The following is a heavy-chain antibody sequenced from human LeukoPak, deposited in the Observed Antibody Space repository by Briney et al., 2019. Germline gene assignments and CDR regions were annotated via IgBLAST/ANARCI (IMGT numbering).Heavy chain of an antibody. CDR1: GYTFTSYY. D-gene: IGHD3-10*01. Sequence: GPVKGSCTASGYTFTSYYMHWVRQAPGHELEWMGVINPSGGSTSYTQKFQGRVTMTRDTSTSTVYMELSSLRSEDAAVYYCARAPMGRAFDIWGQGTMVTVSS. J-gene: IGHJ3*02. V-gene: IGHV1-46*03. CDR3: ARAPMGRAFDI. CDR2: INPSGGST.